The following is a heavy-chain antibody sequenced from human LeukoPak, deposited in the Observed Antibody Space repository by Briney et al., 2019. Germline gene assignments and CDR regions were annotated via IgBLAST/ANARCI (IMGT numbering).Heavy chain of an antibody. Sequence: SQTLSLTCTVSGGSISSDSYYWSWIRQPAGKGLESIGRIYTSGSTYYDSSLKSRVTISANTSNNHFSLELSSVTAADTTVYYCARVTTGGYYNCWGQGTLVTVSS. CDR2: IYTSGST. D-gene: IGHD3-22*01. CDR1: GGSISSDSYY. J-gene: IGHJ4*02. CDR3: ARVTTGGYYNC. V-gene: IGHV4-61*02.